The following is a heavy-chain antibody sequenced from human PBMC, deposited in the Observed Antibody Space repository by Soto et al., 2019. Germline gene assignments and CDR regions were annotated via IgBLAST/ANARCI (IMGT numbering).Heavy chain of an antibody. J-gene: IGHJ3*01. CDR3: ARLYPYYDILTGSQIYGFVF. V-gene: IGHV4-61*01. Sequence: SETLSLTCTVSGGSVSSGNYYWSWIRQPPGKGLEWIGFIYYTGSSSYNPSLKSRVTMSLDKSNNQFSLKLTSVTAADTAVYYCARLYPYYDILTGSQIYGFVFWGQGTMVTVSS. CDR2: IYYTGSS. D-gene: IGHD3-9*01. CDR1: GGSVSSGNYY.